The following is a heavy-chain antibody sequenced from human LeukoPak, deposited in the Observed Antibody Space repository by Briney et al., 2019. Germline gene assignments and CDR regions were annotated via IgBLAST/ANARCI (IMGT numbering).Heavy chain of an antibody. Sequence: GGSLRLSCAASGFTFSSYWMHWVRQAPGKGLVWVSRINSDGSSTSYADSVKGRFTFSRDNAKNTLYLQMNSLRAEDTAVYYCARGRYSGYGYAFDIWGQGTMVTVSS. V-gene: IGHV3-74*01. CDR2: INSDGSST. CDR1: GFTFSSYW. J-gene: IGHJ3*02. CDR3: ARGRYSGYGYAFDI. D-gene: IGHD5-12*01.